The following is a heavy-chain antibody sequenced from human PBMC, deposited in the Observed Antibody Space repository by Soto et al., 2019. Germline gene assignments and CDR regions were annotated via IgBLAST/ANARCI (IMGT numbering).Heavy chain of an antibody. CDR3: ATRYCSGGSCYDWFDP. D-gene: IGHD2-15*01. CDR1: GYTFTSYG. J-gene: IGHJ5*02. Sequence: ASVKVSCEASGYTFTSYGICWVRQAPGKGLEWMGWISAYNGNTNYAQKLQGRVTMTTDTSTSTAYMELRSLRSDDTAVYYCATRYCSGGSCYDWFDPWGQGTLVTSPQ. V-gene: IGHV1-18*01. CDR2: ISAYNGNT.